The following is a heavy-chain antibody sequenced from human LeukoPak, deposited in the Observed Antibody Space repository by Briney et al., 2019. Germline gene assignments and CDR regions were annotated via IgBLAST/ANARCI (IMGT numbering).Heavy chain of an antibody. D-gene: IGHD1-26*01. Sequence: GGSLRLSCAASGFIFSSYTMNWVRQAPGKGLEWVSSFSSSGSYIYYTDSVKGRFTISRDNAKNSLYLQMNSLRAEDTAVYYCARDLSGSYHTPFGYWGQGTLVTVSS. CDR3: ARDLSGSYHTPFGY. CDR1: GFIFSSYT. V-gene: IGHV3-21*01. CDR2: FSSSGSYI. J-gene: IGHJ4*02.